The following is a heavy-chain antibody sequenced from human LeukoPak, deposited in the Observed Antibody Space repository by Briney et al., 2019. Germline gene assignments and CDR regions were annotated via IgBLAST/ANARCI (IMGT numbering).Heavy chain of an antibody. Sequence: ASVKVSCKASGYTFTGYYMHWVRQAPGQGLEWMGWVNPTSGGTNYAQKFQGRVTMTRDTCISTAYMELNRLRSDDTAVYYCARVPYSSGWYFDYWGQGTLVTVSS. CDR1: GYTFTGYY. CDR2: VNPTSGGT. J-gene: IGHJ4*02. CDR3: ARVPYSSGWYFDY. V-gene: IGHV1-2*02. D-gene: IGHD6-19*01.